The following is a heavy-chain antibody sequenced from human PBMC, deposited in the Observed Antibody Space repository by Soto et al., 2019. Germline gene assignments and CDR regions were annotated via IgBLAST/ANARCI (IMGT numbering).Heavy chain of an antibody. CDR3: APSVYGGNSGSWYFDL. V-gene: IGHV1-18*01. Sequence: QVQLVQSGAEGKKPGASVNVSCEASGYTFTTYSMIWVRQAPGQGLEWMGWISGYNGNTNYAQKFRGKVTMTTDTSTKTVDMELRSLRSDDTAVYYCAPSVYGGNSGSWYFDLWGRGNLVTGSS. J-gene: IGHJ2*01. CDR2: ISGYNGNT. D-gene: IGHD4-17*01. CDR1: GYTFTTYS.